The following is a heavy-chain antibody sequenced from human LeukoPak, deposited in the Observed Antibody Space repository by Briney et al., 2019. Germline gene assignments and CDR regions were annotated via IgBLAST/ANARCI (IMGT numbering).Heavy chain of an antibody. Sequence: PVGSLRLSRSASGFTFCRHTLHWVRQAPGKGLEDVSGITGSGDNTFYADSVKGRFTIVRDNSKNTLYLQMSSLRAEDTGVYYCVRHVRSTAYWAQEPRVTVSS. V-gene: IGHV3-64D*09. CDR3: VRHVRSTAY. CDR2: ITGSGDNT. D-gene: IGHD2-2*01. CDR1: GFTFCRHT. J-gene: IGHJ4*02.